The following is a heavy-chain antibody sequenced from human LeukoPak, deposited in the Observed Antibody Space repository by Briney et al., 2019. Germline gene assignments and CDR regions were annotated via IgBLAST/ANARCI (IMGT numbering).Heavy chain of an antibody. CDR2: IYYSGST. J-gene: IGHJ4*02. Sequence: SETLSLTCTVSGGSVSSGSYYWSWIRQPPGKGLEWIGYIYYSGSTNYNPSLKSRVTISVDTSKNQFSLKLSSVTAADTAVYYCARVRDGYGDYWGQGTLVTVSS. V-gene: IGHV4-61*01. CDR1: GGSVSSGSYY. CDR3: ARVRDGYGDY. D-gene: IGHD5-24*01.